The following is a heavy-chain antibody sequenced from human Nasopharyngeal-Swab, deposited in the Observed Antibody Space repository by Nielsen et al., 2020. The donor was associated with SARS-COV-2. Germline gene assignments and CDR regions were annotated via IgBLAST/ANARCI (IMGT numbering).Heavy chain of an antibody. CDR2: ISWNSGSI. V-gene: IGHV3-9*01. CDR1: GFTFDDYA. Sequence: SLKISCAASGFTFDDYAMHWVRQAPGKGLEWVSGISWNSGSIGYADSVKGRFTISRDNAKNSLYLQMNSLRAEDTALYYFAKEAPPYPRGAFDIWGQGTMVTVSS. J-gene: IGHJ3*02. CDR3: AKEAPPYPRGAFDI.